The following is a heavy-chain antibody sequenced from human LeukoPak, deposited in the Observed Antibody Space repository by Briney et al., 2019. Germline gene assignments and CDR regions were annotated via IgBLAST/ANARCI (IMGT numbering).Heavy chain of an antibody. J-gene: IGHJ6*04. V-gene: IGHV3-21*01. CDR3: ARGPTMKMDV. CDR1: KFTFSSYS. Sequence: GGSLRLSCAASKFTFSSYSMNWVRQAPGKGLEWVSSINSYSSYIYYADSVKGRFTISRDNAKNSLDLQMNSLRAEDTAVYYCARGPTMKMDVWGKGTTVTVSS. D-gene: IGHD3-22*01. CDR2: INSYSSYI.